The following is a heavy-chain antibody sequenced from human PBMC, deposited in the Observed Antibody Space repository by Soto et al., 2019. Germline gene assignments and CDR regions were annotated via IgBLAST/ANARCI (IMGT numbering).Heavy chain of an antibody. V-gene: IGHV3-21*01. CDR3: ARAAACSSTSCYKETSNWFDP. CDR2: ISSSSSYI. CDR1: GFTFSSYS. D-gene: IGHD2-2*02. Sequence: LRLSCAASGFTFSSYSMNWVRQAPGKGLEWVSSISSSSSYIYYADSVKGRFTISRDNAKNSLYLQMNSLRAEDTAVYYCARAAACSSTSCYKETSNWFDPWGQGTLVTVSS. J-gene: IGHJ5*02.